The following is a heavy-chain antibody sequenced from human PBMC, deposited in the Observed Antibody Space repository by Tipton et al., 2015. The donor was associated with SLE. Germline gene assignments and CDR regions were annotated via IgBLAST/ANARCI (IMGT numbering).Heavy chain of an antibody. CDR2: LYYRGST. CDR3: ARRGNLLGT. J-gene: IGHJ4*02. D-gene: IGHD1-7*01. V-gene: IGHV4-39*02. CDR1: GGSINNSSYY. Sequence: LSLPCTVSGGSINNSSYYWAWIRQPPGKGLEWVGNLYYRGSTYYNPSLKSRVTISADRSKNHFSLRLTSVTAADTAIYYCARRGNLLGTWGQGTLVTVSS.